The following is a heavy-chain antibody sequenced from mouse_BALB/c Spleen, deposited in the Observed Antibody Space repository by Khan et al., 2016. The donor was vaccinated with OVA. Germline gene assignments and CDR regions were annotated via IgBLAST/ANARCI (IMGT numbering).Heavy chain of an antibody. D-gene: IGHD2-4*01. J-gene: IGHJ3*01. CDR2: INPITGYT. CDR3: ARERSTMITWFAY. Sequence: QVQLQQSGAELAKPGASVRMSCKASGYTFTTYWMHWVKQRPGQGLEGIGYINPITGYTEYNQRFKDKATLPADKSSSTAYMQLNTLTSEDSAVYYCARERSTMITWFAYWGQGTLVTVSA. V-gene: IGHV1-7*01. CDR1: GYTFTTYW.